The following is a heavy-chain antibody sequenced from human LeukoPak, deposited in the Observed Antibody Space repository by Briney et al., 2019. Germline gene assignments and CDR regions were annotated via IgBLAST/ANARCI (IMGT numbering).Heavy chain of an antibody. D-gene: IGHD3-22*01. CDR2: ISSSGSTI. Sequence: GGSLRLSCAASGFTFSSYEMNWVRQAPGKGLEWVSYISSSGSTIYYADSVKGRFTISRGNAKNSLYLQMNSLRAEDTAVYYCARGPQGGYDSSGYSPPPRYFDYWGQGTLVTVSS. J-gene: IGHJ4*02. CDR3: ARGPQGGYDSSGYSPPPRYFDY. CDR1: GFTFSSYE. V-gene: IGHV3-48*03.